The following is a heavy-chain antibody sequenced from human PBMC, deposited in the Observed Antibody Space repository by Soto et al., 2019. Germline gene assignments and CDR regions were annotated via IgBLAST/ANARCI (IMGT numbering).Heavy chain of an antibody. CDR2: INPNGGVT. CDR3: ARESGGATATLDYYYFYMDV. CDR1: GDSFNDYY. D-gene: IGHD5-12*01. V-gene: IGHV1-2*04. J-gene: IGHJ6*03. Sequence: QVQLVQSGAEVRKPGASVTVSCRSSGDSFNDYYIHWVRQAPGQGVEWMGWINPNGGVTKYAHKFQGWVSMTRDTSIRTVYMQLSRLISDDTAVYYCARESGGATATLDYYYFYMDVWGTGTTVTVSS.